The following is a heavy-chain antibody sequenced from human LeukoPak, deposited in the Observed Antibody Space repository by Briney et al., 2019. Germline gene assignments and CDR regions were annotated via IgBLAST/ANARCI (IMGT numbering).Heavy chain of an antibody. J-gene: IGHJ6*02. CDR2: ISYDGRNI. Sequence: PGKSLRLSCAASGFTFNNYGMHWVRQAPGKGLEWVAVISYDGRNIHYPDSVEGRFTISRDNSENRLYLQINSLRAEDTAVYYCTRGHGGMDVWGQGTTVTVSS. V-gene: IGHV3-30*03. CDR1: GFTFNNYG. CDR3: TRGHGGMDV.